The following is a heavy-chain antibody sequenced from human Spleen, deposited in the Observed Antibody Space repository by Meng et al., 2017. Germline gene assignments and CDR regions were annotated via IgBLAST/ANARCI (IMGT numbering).Heavy chain of an antibody. J-gene: IGHJ2*01. CDR1: GGAFSSYA. Sequence: SVKDSCKSSGGAFSSYAFTWVRQAPGQGLEWMGGSITSFGTANYAQKFQGRVTITADKSTSKVYMELSSLRSDDTAVYYCASGITGQQLPQASWYFDLWGRGTLVTVSS. V-gene: IGHV1-69*06. CDR3: ASGITGQQLPQASWYFDL. CDR2: SITSFGTA. D-gene: IGHD6-13*01.